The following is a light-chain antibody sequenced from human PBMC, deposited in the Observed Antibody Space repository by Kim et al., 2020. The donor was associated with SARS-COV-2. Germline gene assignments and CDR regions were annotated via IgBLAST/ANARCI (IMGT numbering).Light chain of an antibody. CDR3: SSYTSSNTWV. J-gene: IGLJ3*02. CDR2: DVS. V-gene: IGLV2-14*03. Sequence: QSALTQPASVSGSPGQSITISCTGTSSDIGDYDYVSWYQQHPGKAPKLMIYDVSKRPSGISNRFSGTKSGNTASLTISGLQAEDEADYHCSSYTSSNTWVFGGGTKLTVL. CDR1: SSDIGDYDY.